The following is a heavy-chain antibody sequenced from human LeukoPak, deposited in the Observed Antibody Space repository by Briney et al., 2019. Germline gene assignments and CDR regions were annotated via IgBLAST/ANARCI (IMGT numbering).Heavy chain of an antibody. CDR3: ARDSSLLRYFDWLFH. CDR2: ISSSGSTI. Sequence: GGSLRLSCAASGFTFSDCYMSWIRQAPGKGLEWVSYISSSGSTIYYADSVKGRFTISRDNAKNSLYPQMNSLRAEDTAVYYCARDSSLLRYFDWLFHWGQGTLVTVSS. V-gene: IGHV3-11*01. D-gene: IGHD3-9*01. CDR1: GFTFSDCY. J-gene: IGHJ5*02.